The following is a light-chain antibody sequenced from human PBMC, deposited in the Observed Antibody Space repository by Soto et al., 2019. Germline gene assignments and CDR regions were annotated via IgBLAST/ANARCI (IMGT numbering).Light chain of an antibody. Sequence: EIVMAQSPVTLSVSPGERATLCCRASQSVTNSYLAWYQQKPGQAPRLLIFGASTRAAGIPARFSGSGSGTDFTLTISSLEPEDFAVYYCQQRNNWPPGITFGQGTRLEIK. CDR2: GAS. CDR3: QQRNNWPPGIT. V-gene: IGKV3-15*01. J-gene: IGKJ5*01. CDR1: QSVTNSY.